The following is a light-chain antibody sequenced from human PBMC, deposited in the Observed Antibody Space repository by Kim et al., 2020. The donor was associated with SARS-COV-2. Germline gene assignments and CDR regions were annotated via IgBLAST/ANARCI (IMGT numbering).Light chain of an antibody. J-gene: IGKJ5*01. CDR2: EAF. CDR1: QSVSNY. CDR3: QQRSDWPIT. Sequence: EIVLTQSPATLSLSPGDRVTLSCRASQSVSNYLAWYQRKPGQVPRLLIYEAFNRAPGIPARFSGSGSGTDFTLTISSLEPEDFAVYFCQQRSDWPITFGQGTRLDI. V-gene: IGKV3-11*01.